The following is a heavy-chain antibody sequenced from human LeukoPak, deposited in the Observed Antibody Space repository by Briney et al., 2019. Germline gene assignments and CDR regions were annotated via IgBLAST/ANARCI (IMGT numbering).Heavy chain of an antibody. CDR3: AVINYYDSSGYYFPYYYYGMDV. J-gene: IGHJ6*02. D-gene: IGHD3-22*01. CDR1: GYTFTGYY. CDR2: INPNSGGT. Sequence: ASVKVSCKASGYTFTGYYMHWVRQAPGQGLEWMGWINPNSGGTNYAQKFQGRVTITADKSTSTAYMELSSLRSEDTAVYYCAVINYYDSSGYYFPYYYYGMDVWGQGTTVTVSS. V-gene: IGHV1-2*02.